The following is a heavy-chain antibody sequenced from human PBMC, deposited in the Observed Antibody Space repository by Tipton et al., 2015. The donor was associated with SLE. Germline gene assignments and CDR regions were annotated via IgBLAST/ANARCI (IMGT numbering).Heavy chain of an antibody. Sequence: LRLSCPVSGGSISSGGYYWSWIRQHPGKGLEWIGYIYYSGSTYYNPSLKSRVTISVDTSKNQLSLKLSSVTAADTAVYYCARDLSTATAPRGYFDLWGRGTLVTVSS. D-gene: IGHD5-12*01. CDR1: GGSISSGGYY. V-gene: IGHV4-31*02. CDR2: IYYSGST. J-gene: IGHJ2*01. CDR3: ARDLSTATAPRGYFDL.